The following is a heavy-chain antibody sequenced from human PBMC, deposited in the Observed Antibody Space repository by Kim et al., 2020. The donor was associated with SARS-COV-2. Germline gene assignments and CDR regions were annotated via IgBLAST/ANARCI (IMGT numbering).Heavy chain of an antibody. V-gene: IGHV3-30*03. D-gene: IGHD3-22*01. CDR3: RYYDSSGYLYGMDV. CDR1: EFTFSSYG. Sequence: GGSLRLSCAASEFTFSSYGMHWVRQAPGKGLEWVAVISYDGSNKYYADSVKGRFTISRDNSKNTLYLQMNSLRAEDTAVYYCRYYDSSGYLYGMDVWGQGTTVTVSS. CDR2: ISYDGSNK. J-gene: IGHJ6*02.